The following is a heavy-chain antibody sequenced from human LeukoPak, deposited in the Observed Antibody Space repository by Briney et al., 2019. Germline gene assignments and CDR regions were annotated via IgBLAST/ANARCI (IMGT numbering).Heavy chain of an antibody. V-gene: IGHV3-64*01. D-gene: IGHD2-2*01. J-gene: IGHJ4*02. CDR2: ISSNGGST. Sequence: GGSLRLSCAASGFTFSSYAMHWVRQAPGKGLEYVSAISSNGGSTYYANSVKGRFTISRDNSKNTLYLQMNSLRAEDTAVYYCAKDLPLTVVVPAAPLDYWGQGTLVTVSS. CDR3: AKDLPLTVVVPAAPLDY. CDR1: GFTFSSYA.